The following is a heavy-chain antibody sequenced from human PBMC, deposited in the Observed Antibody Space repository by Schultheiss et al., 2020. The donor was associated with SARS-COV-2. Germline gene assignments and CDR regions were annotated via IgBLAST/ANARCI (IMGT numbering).Heavy chain of an antibody. CDR1: GGSISSYY. V-gene: IGHV4-59*01. Sequence: SETLSLTCTVSGGSISSYYWSWIRQPPGKGLEWIGYIYYSGSTNYNPSLKSRVTISVDTSKNQFSLKLSSVTAADTAVYYCARAGGIVGGGADYWGQGTLVTVSS. J-gene: IGHJ4*02. CDR2: IYYSGST. CDR3: ARAGGIVGGGADY. D-gene: IGHD1-26*01.